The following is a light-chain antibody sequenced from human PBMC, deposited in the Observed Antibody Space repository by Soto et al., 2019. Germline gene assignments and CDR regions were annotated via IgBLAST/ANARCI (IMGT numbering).Light chain of an antibody. V-gene: IGKV3-20*01. J-gene: IGKJ3*01. Sequence: EIVLTQSPGSLPFSPGERATLSCRASQSVSSSYLAWYQQKPGQAPRLLIYGASSRATGIPDRFSGSGSGTDFTLTISRLEPEDFAVYYCQQYGSSPQTFGPGTKVEIX. CDR3: QQYGSSPQT. CDR1: QSVSSSY. CDR2: GAS.